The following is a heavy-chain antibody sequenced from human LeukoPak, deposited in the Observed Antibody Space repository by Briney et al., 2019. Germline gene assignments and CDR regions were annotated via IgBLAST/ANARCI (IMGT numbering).Heavy chain of an antibody. J-gene: IGHJ6*03. CDR3: ARHRDHQWAAAGPNYYYYYYMDV. V-gene: IGHV5-51*01. D-gene: IGHD6-13*01. CDR2: IYPGDSDT. CDR1: GYSFTNYW. Sequence: RPGESLKISCKGSGYSFTNYWIGWVRQMPGKGLEWMGIIYPGDSDTRYSPSFQGQVTISADKSISTAYLQWSSLKASDTAMYYCARHRDHQWAAAGPNYYYYYYMDVWGKGTTVTVSS.